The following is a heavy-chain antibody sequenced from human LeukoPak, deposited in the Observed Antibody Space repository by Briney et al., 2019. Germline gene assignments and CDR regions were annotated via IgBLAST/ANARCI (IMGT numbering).Heavy chain of an antibody. J-gene: IGHJ6*03. V-gene: IGHV4-30-2*01. D-gene: IGHD3-10*01. CDR3: ARSKRGPGYYYMDV. CDR1: GGSISSGGYY. CDR2: IYHSGST. Sequence: TLSLTCTVSGGSISSGGYYWSWIRQPPGKGLEWIGYIYHSGSTYYNPSLKSRVTISVDRSKNQFSLKLSSVTAADTAVYYCARSKRGPGYYYMDVWGKGTTVTVSS.